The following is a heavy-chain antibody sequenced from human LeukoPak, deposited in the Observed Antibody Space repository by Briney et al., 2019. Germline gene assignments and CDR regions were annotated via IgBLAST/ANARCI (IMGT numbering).Heavy chain of an antibody. CDR3: AREMSAYYYYGMDV. D-gene: IGHD3-3*01. V-gene: IGHV3-33*01. CDR2: IWYDGSNK. Sequence: GGSLRLSCAASGFTFSSYGMHWVRQAPGKGLEWVAVIWYDGSNKYYADSVKGRFTISRDNSKNTLYLQMNGLRAEDTAVYYCAREMSAYYYYGMDVWGQGTTVTVSS. CDR1: GFTFSSYG. J-gene: IGHJ6*02.